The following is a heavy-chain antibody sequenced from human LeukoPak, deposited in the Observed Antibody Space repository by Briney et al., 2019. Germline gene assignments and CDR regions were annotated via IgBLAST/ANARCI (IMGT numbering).Heavy chain of an antibody. Sequence: GESLKISCKGSGYSFTNYWIGWVRQLPGKGLEWMGIIFPADSDTRYSPSFQGQVTISADKSISTAYLQWSSLKASGTAMYYCARSVNFDYWGQGTLVTVSS. V-gene: IGHV5-51*01. J-gene: IGHJ4*02. CDR1: GYSFTNYW. CDR2: IFPADSDT. CDR3: ARSVNFDY.